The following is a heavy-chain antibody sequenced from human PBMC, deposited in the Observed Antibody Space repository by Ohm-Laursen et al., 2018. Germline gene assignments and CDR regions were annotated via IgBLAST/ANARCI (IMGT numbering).Heavy chain of an antibody. D-gene: IGHD1-7*01. CDR1: GYTFINYD. CDR3: ARGRLSGTRRALDI. V-gene: IGHV1-8*01. J-gene: IGHJ3*02. Sequence: ASVKVSCKPSGYTFINYDIHWVRQASGQGLEWMGWMNPKNDDTGYAHKFQGRVTLSRNTSISTANLEMTSLRSEDTAVYYCARGRLSGTRRALDIWGQGTLVTVSS. CDR2: MNPKNDDT.